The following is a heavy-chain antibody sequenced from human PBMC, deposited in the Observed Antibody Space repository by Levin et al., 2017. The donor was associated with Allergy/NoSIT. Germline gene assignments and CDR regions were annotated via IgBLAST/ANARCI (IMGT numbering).Heavy chain of an antibody. CDR3: ASRHSSGWYYFDY. CDR1: GGSISSSNW. D-gene: IGHD6-19*01. J-gene: IGHJ4*02. Sequence: SQTLSLPCAVSGGSISSSNWWSWVRQPPGKGLEWIGEIYHSGSTNYNPSLKSRVTISVDKSKNQFSLKLSSVTAADTAVYYCASRHSSGWYYFDYWGQGTLVTVSS. CDR2: IYHSGST. V-gene: IGHV4-4*02.